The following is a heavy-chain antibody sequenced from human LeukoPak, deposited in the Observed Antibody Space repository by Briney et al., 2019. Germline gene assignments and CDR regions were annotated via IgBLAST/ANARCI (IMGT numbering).Heavy chain of an antibody. J-gene: IGHJ6*02. CDR1: GFTFDDYA. CDR2: ISWNSGSI. CDR3: AKDRAYCGGDCYDYYYGMDV. D-gene: IGHD2-21*02. V-gene: IGHV3-9*01. Sequence: GGSLRLSCAASGFTFDDYAMHWVRQAPGKGLEWVSGISWNSGSIGYADSVKGRFTISRDNAKNSLYLQMNSLRAEDTALYYCAKDRAYCGGDCYDYYYGMDVWGQGTTVTVSS.